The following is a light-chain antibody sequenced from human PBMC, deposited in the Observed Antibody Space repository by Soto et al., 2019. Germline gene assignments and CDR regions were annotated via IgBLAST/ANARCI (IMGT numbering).Light chain of an antibody. CDR1: SSNIGAGYN. CDR2: DNN. V-gene: IGLV1-40*01. CDR3: QSYDTNLSGFYV. Sequence: QAVVTQPPSVSGAPGQRVSISCTGSSSNIGAGYNVHWYQQLPGTAPKLLIYDNNNRPSGVPDRFSGSKSGTSASLAITGLQAEDEADYYCQSYDTNLSGFYVFGTGTKLTVL. J-gene: IGLJ1*01.